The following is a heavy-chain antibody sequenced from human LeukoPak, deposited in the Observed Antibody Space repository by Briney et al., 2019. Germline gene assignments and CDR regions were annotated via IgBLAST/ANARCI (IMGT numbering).Heavy chain of an antibody. Sequence: GASVKVSCKASGYTFTSYDINWVRQAPGQGLEWMGWMNPNSGNTVYAQKFQGRVTMTRNTYISTAYMELSSLRSEDTAVYYCARLPQIAAAGTFDYWGQGTLVTVSS. CDR3: ARLPQIAAAGTFDY. CDR1: GYTFTSYD. CDR2: MNPNSGNT. J-gene: IGHJ4*02. V-gene: IGHV1-8*01. D-gene: IGHD6-13*01.